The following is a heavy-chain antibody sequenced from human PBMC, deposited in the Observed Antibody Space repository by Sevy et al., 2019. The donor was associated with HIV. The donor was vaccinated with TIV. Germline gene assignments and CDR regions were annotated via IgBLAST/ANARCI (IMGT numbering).Heavy chain of an antibody. D-gene: IGHD4-17*01. CDR3: ARDYGDYVGYYYGMDV. CDR2: ISYDGSNK. CDR1: GFTFSSYA. Sequence: GGPLRLSCAASGFTFSSYAMHWVRQAPGKGLEWVAVISYDGSNKYYADSVKGRFTISRDNSKNTLYLQMNSLRAEDTAVYYCARDYGDYVGYYYGMDVWGQGTTVTVSS. V-gene: IGHV3-30-3*01. J-gene: IGHJ6*02.